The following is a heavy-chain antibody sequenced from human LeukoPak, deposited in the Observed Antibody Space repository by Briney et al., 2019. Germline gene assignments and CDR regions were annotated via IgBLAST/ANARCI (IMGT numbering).Heavy chain of an antibody. CDR1: GGSISSSSYY. V-gene: IGHV4-39*02. J-gene: IGHJ5*02. Sequence: SETLSLTCTVSGGSISSSSYYWGWIRQPPGKGLEWIGSIYYSGSTYYNPSLKSRVTISVDTSKNQFSLKLSSVTAADTAVYYCARERDRARPRSWGQGTLVTVSA. D-gene: IGHD6-6*01. CDR3: ARERDRARPRS. CDR2: IYYSGST.